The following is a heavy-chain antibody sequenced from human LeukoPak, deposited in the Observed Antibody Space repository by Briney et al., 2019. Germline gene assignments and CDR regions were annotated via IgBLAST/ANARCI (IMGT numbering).Heavy chain of an antibody. D-gene: IGHD3-3*01. J-gene: IGHJ5*02. Sequence: PGGSLRLSCAASGFTFSSYGMHWVRQAPGKGLEWVAFIRYDGSNKYYADSVKGRFTISRDNSKNTLYLQMNSLRAEDTAVYYCAKVEVDDFWSGYSPPDWFDPWGQGTLVTVSS. CDR2: IRYDGSNK. V-gene: IGHV3-30*02. CDR3: AKVEVDDFWSGYSPPDWFDP. CDR1: GFTFSSYG.